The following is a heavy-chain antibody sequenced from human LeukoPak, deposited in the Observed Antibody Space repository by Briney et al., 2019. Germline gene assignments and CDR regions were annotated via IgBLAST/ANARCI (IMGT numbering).Heavy chain of an antibody. J-gene: IGHJ5*02. Sequence: PGGSLRLSCAASGFTFSSYGMHWVRQAPGKGLEWVAVISYDGSNKYYADSVKGRITISRDNSKNTLYLQMNSLRAEDTAVYYCAKSNIVVVPAAIGWFDPWGQGTLVTVSS. CDR2: ISYDGSNK. CDR3: AKSNIVVVPAAIGWFDP. CDR1: GFTFSSYG. D-gene: IGHD2-2*01. V-gene: IGHV3-30*18.